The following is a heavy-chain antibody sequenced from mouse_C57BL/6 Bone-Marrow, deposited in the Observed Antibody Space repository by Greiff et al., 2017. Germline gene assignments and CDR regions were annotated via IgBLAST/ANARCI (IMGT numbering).Heavy chain of an antibody. V-gene: IGHV1-64*01. CDR1: GYTFTSYW. CDR3: ARSRLYDYDSDYFDY. D-gene: IGHD2-4*01. J-gene: IGHJ2*01. Sequence: QVQLQQPGAELVKPGASVKLSCKASGYTFTSYWMHWVKQRPGQGLEWIGMIHPNSGSTNYNEKFKSKATLTVDKSSSTAYMQLSSLTSEDSAVYYCARSRLYDYDSDYFDYWGQGTTRTVSS. CDR2: IHPNSGST.